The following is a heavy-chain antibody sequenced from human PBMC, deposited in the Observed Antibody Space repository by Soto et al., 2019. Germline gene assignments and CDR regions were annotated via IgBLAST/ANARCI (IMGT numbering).Heavy chain of an antibody. Sequence: GGSLRLSCAASGFTFSSYSMNWVRQAPGKGLEWVSGISGSDGSTYYADSVKGRFTISRDISKNTLYLQMNSLRAEDTAVYYCAKSRTSFYYDSSGYYTFGSWGQGTLVTVSS. CDR3: AKSRTSFYYDSSGYYTFGS. CDR1: GFTFSSYS. CDR2: ISGSDGST. V-gene: IGHV3-23*01. D-gene: IGHD3-22*01. J-gene: IGHJ4*02.